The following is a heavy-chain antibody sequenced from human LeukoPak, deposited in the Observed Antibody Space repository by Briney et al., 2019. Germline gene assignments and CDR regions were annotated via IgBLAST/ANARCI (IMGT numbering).Heavy chain of an antibody. CDR1: GFTFSSYA. Sequence: GGSLRLSCAASGFTFSSYAMSWVRQAPGKGLEWVSAISGSGGSTYYADSVKGRFTISRDNSKNTLYLQMNSLRAEDTAVYYCAKGGYCSSTSCEIHYYYGMDVWGQGTLVTVSS. CDR2: ISGSGGST. J-gene: IGHJ6*02. D-gene: IGHD2-2*01. V-gene: IGHV3-23*01. CDR3: AKGGYCSSTSCEIHYYYGMDV.